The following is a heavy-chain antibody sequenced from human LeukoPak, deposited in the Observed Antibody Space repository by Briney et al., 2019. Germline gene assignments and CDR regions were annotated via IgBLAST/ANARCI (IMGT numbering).Heavy chain of an antibody. D-gene: IGHD3-3*01. CDR2: ISYDGSNK. CDR1: GFTFSSYG. J-gene: IGHJ4*02. Sequence: PGGSLRLSCAASGFTFSSYGMHWVRQAPGKGLEWVAVISYDGSNKYYADSVKGRFTISRDNSKNTLYLQMNSLRAEDTAVYYCASFHDFWSGYYRHFDYWGQGTLVTVSS. CDR3: ASFHDFWSGYYRHFDY. V-gene: IGHV3-30*03.